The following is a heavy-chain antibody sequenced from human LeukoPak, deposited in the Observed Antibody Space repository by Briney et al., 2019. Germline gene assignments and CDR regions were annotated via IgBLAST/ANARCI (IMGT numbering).Heavy chain of an antibody. V-gene: IGHV3-66*02. CDR2: IYSGGST. J-gene: IGHJ5*02. CDR1: GFTVSSNY. D-gene: IGHD2-21*01. CDR3: ARDLFRMGWFDP. Sequence: GGSLRLSCAASGFTVSSNYMSWVRQAPGKGLEWVSVIYSGGSTYYADSVRGRFTISRDNSKNTLYLQMNSLRAEDTAVYYCARDLFRMGWFDPWGQGTLVTVSS.